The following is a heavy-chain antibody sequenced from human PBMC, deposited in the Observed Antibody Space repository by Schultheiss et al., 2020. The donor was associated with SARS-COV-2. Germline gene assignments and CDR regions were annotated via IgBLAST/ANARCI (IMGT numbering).Heavy chain of an antibody. V-gene: IGHV3-30*04. CDR3: ARYGGYCSSTSCPWGYFQH. D-gene: IGHD2-2*01. CDR2: ISYDGSNK. Sequence: GGSLRLSCAASGFTFSSYAMHWVRQAPGKGLEWVAVISYDGSNKYYADSVKGRFTISRDNAKNSLYLQMNSLRAEDTAVYYCARYGGYCSSTSCPWGYFQHWGQGTLVTVSS. J-gene: IGHJ1*01. CDR1: GFTFSSYA.